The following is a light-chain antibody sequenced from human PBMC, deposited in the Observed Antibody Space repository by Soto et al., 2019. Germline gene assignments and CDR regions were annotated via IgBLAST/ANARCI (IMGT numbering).Light chain of an antibody. CDR1: QSVGRN. Sequence: EIVMTQSPVALSVSPGERAALSCRASQSVGRNFAWYQQRPGQAPRVLIYGTSTRATGVPARFSGSGSGTDFTLTISSLQSEDFAVYYCQQYNNWPSTFGPGTRLEIK. V-gene: IGKV3-15*01. CDR3: QQYNNWPST. J-gene: IGKJ2*01. CDR2: GTS.